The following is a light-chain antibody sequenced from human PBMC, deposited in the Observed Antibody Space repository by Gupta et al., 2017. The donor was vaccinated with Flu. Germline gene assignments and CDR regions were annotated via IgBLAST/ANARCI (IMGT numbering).Light chain of an antibody. J-gene: IGLJ3*02. CDR2: CNA. V-gene: IGLV1-40*01. Sequence: QSVLTQPPSVSGAPGQRVPIACTVSSSKIGAAFDVHWYPQLPGAAHNLLIYCNANRPSGVPDRFSCSKSGTSASLAITVLQAEDEADYYYQSHANSLSISVFGGGTKLTVL. CDR3: QSHANSLSISV. CDR1: SSKIGAAFD.